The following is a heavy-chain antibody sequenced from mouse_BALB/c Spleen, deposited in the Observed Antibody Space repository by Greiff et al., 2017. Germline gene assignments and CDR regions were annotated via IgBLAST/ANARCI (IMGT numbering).Heavy chain of an antibody. CDR1: GYTFTSYW. V-gene: IGHV1-5*01. D-gene: IGHD1-1*01. CDR2: IYPGNSDT. CDR3: TRSAITTVVATRDY. Sequence: EVQLQQSGTVLARPGASVKMSCKASGYTFTSYWMHWVKQRPGQGLEWIGAIYPGNSDTSYNQKFKGKAKLTAVTSTSTAYMELSSLTNEDSAVYYCTRSAITTVVATRDYWGQGTTLTVSS. J-gene: IGHJ2*01.